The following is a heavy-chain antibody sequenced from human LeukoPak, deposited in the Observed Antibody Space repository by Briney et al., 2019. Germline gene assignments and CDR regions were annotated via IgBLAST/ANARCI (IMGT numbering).Heavy chain of an antibody. CDR3: AREDYYDRGGYYYYWFDP. V-gene: IGHV1-18*01. D-gene: IGHD3-22*01. CDR2: ISGNNDNT. Sequence: ASVKVSCKASGYIFTNYGINWVRQAPGQGLEWMGWISGNNDNTNYAKSFLGRVTMTTDTSTNTAYMELRSLRSDDTAVYYCAREDYYDRGGYYYYWFDPWGQGTLVTVSS. J-gene: IGHJ5*02. CDR1: GYIFTNYG.